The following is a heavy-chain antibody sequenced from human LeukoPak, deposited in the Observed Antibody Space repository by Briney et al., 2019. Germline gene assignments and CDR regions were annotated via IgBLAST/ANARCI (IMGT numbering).Heavy chain of an antibody. CDR1: GGSISSSSYY. D-gene: IGHD6-6*01. CDR3: ARGLPHKGSSSSGRGGDYYYYYMDV. CDR2: IYYSGST. J-gene: IGHJ6*03. V-gene: IGHV4-39*07. Sequence: SETLSLTCTVSGGSISSSSYYWGWIRQPPGKGLEWIGSIYYSGSTYYNPSLKSRVTISVDTSKNQFSLKLSSVTAADTAVYYCARGLPHKGSSSSGRGGDYYYYYMDVWGKGTTVTVSS.